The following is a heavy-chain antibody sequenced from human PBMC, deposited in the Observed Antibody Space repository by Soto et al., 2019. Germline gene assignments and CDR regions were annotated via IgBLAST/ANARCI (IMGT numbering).Heavy chain of an antibody. CDR3: ARYFKGRIAAAGTYWFDP. J-gene: IGHJ5*02. CDR2: IYYSGST. D-gene: IGHD6-13*01. CDR1: GGSISSSSYY. Sequence: SETLSLTCTVSGGSISSSSYYWGWIRQPPGKGLEWIGSIYYSGSTYYNPSLKSRVTISVDTSKNQFSLKLSSVTAADTAVYYCARYFKGRIAAAGTYWFDPWGQGTLVTVSS. V-gene: IGHV4-39*01.